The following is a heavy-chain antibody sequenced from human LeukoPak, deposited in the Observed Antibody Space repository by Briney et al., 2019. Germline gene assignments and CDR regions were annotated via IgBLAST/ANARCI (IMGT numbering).Heavy chain of an antibody. J-gene: IGHJ6*02. D-gene: IGHD6-19*01. CDR1: GYTFTSYG. CDR3: ARWYSSGWYVRSGSDKEGMDV. V-gene: IGHV1-18*01. Sequence: ASVKVSFKASGYTFTSYGISWVRQAPGQGLEWMGWISAYNGNTNYAQKLQGRVTMTTDTSTSTAYMELRSLRSDDTAVYYCARWYSSGWYVRSGSDKEGMDVWGQGTTVTVSS. CDR2: ISAYNGNT.